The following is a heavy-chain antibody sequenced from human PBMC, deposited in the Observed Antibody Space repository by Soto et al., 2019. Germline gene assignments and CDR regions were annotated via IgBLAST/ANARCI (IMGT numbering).Heavy chain of an antibody. V-gene: IGHV4-61*01. CDR2: IYYSGST. CDR1: GGSVSSGSYY. J-gene: IGHJ4*02. D-gene: IGHD4-17*01. CDR3: ARGDYGHFDY. Sequence: QVQLQESGPGLVKPSETLSLTCTVSGGSVSSGSYYWSWIRQPPGKGLEWIGYIYYSGSTNYNPSLKSRVTISVDTSKNQFSLKLSSVTAADTAVYYCARGDYGHFDYWGQGTLVTVSS.